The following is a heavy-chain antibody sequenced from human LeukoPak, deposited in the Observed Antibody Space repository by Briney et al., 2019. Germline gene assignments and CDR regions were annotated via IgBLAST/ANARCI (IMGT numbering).Heavy chain of an antibody. CDR2: ISDSGGRT. CDR1: GITLSNYG. D-gene: IGHD3-22*01. CDR3: AKRGVVIRVILVGFHKEAYYFDS. V-gene: IGHV3-23*01. Sequence: PGRSLRLSCAVSGITLSNYGMSWVRQAARKVLEWVAGISDSGGRTNYADSVKGRFTISRDKPKNTLILQMNSLRPEDTAVYFCAKRGVVIRVILVGFHKEAYYFDSWGQGALVTVSS. J-gene: IGHJ4*02.